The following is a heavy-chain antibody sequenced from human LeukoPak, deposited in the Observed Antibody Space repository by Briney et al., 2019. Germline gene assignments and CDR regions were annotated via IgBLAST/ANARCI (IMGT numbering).Heavy chain of an antibody. D-gene: IGHD2-2*02. J-gene: IGHJ5*02. Sequence: PSETLSLTCTVSGVSISSHYWSWIRQPPGKGLEWIGYIYYSGSTNYNPSLKSRVTISVDTSKNQFSLKLSSVTAADTAVYYCARSNDCSSTSCYTPNWFDPWGQGTLVTVSS. CDR1: GVSISSHY. CDR3: ARSNDCSSTSCYTPNWFDP. V-gene: IGHV4-59*11. CDR2: IYYSGST.